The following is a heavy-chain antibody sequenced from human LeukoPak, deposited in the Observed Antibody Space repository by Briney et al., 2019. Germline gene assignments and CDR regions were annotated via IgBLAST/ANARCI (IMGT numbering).Heavy chain of an antibody. CDR3: ARSFIVVVPAAMVDYYGMDV. CDR2: IIPIFGTA. Sequence: ASVKVSCKASGGTFSSYAISWVRQAPGQGLEWMGGIIPIFGTANYAQKFQGRVTITADESTSTAYMELSSLRSEDTAVYYCARSFIVVVPAAMVDYYGMDVWGQGTTVTVSS. D-gene: IGHD2-2*01. CDR1: GGTFSSYA. V-gene: IGHV1-69*01. J-gene: IGHJ6*02.